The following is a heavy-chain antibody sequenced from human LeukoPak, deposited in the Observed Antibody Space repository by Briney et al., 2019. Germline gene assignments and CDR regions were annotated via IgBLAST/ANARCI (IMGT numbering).Heavy chain of an antibody. CDR2: IYHSGST. Sequence: SETLSLTCSVSGYSISSGYYWGWIRQPPGKGLEWIGSIYHSGSTYYNPSLKSRVTISVDTSKNQFSLKLSSVTAADTAVYYCARRSSSGYYPPDYWGQGTLVTVSS. D-gene: IGHD3-22*01. CDR1: GYSISSGYY. J-gene: IGHJ4*02. CDR3: ARRSSSGYYPPDY. V-gene: IGHV4-38-2*01.